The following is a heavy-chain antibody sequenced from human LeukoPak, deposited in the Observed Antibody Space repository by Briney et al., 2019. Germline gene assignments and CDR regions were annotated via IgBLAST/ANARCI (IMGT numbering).Heavy chain of an antibody. CDR3: AKGPGVVYASDFDY. CDR1: GFTFSSYG. D-gene: IGHD2-8*02. V-gene: IGHV3-30*18. Sequence: QPGRSLRLSCAASGFTFSSYGMHWVRQAPGKGLEWVAVISYDGSNKYYADSVKGRFTISRDNSKNTLYLQMNSLRAEDTAVYYCAKGPGVVYASDFDYWGQGTLVTVSS. CDR2: ISYDGSNK. J-gene: IGHJ4*02.